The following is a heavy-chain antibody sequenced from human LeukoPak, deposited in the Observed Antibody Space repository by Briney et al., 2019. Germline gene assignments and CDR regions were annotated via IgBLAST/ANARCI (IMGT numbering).Heavy chain of an antibody. Sequence: PSETLSLACAVSGGSVSSDNWRSWVRQPPGKGLEWIGEIHHSGNTNYSPSLKSRVTISLDKSRNQFSLKLNSVTAADTAVYYCVKAGVWLPAVWGQGTLVTVSS. CDR3: VKAGVWLPAV. CDR2: IHHSGNT. D-gene: IGHD3-9*01. V-gene: IGHV4-4*02. CDR1: GGSVSSDNW. J-gene: IGHJ4*02.